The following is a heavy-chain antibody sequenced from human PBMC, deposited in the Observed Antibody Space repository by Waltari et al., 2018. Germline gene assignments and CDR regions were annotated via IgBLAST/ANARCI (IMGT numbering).Heavy chain of an antibody. CDR1: GGSLSSYY. J-gene: IGHJ4*02. Sequence: QVQLQESGPGLVKPSETLSLTCTVSGGSLSSYYWSWIRQPPGKGLEWIGYIYYSGSTNDNPSLKSRSTKSVDTSKNQFSLKVGSVTAADAAVYYCARVRGYGRAYFDYWGQGTLVTVSS. CDR2: IYYSGST. V-gene: IGHV4-59*01. CDR3: ARVRGYGRAYFDY. D-gene: IGHD5-18*01.